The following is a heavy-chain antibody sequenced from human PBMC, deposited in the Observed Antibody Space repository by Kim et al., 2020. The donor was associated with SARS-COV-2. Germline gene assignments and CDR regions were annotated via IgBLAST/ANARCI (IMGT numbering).Heavy chain of an antibody. V-gene: IGHV3-53*01. D-gene: IGHD6-19*01. CDR2: IYVGGST. CDR1: GLSVTTNY. CDR3: ARGLSANQWLVPSFVF. J-gene: IGHJ4*02. Sequence: GGSLRLSCAASGLSVTTNYMNWVRQAPGKGLEWVSNIYVGGSTYYADSVKGRFTISRDNSKNTVYLQMDSLRPEDTAVYYCARGLSANQWLVPSFVFWGQGTLVTVSS.